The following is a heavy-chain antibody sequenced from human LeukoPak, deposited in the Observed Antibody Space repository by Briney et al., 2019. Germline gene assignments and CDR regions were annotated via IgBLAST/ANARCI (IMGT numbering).Heavy chain of an antibody. CDR1: GGSFSGYY. J-gene: IGHJ4*02. V-gene: IGHV4-34*01. D-gene: IGHD3-9*01. CDR2: INHSGST. Sequence: SETLSLTCAVYGGSFSGYYWSWIRPPPGKGLEWIGEINHSGSTNYNPSLKSRVTISVDTSKNQFSLKLSSVTAADTAVYYCASGGYYDILTGHDYWGQGTLVTVSS. CDR3: ASGGYYDILTGHDY.